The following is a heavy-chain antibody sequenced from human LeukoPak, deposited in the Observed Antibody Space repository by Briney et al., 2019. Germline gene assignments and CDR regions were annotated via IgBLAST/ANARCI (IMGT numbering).Heavy chain of an antibody. V-gene: IGHV3-21*01. CDR1: GFTFSSYS. J-gene: IGHJ4*02. CDR3: ARLPYSGSYIDY. D-gene: IGHD1-26*01. CDR2: ISSSSSYI. Sequence: GGSLRLSCAASGFTFSSYSMTWVRQAPGKGLEWVSSISSSSSYIYYADSVKGRFTISRDNAKNSLYLQMNSLRAEDTAVYYCARLPYSGSYIDYWGQGTLVTVSS.